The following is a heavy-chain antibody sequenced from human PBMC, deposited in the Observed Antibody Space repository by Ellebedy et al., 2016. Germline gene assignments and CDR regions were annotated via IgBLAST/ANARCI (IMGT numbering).Heavy chain of an antibody. V-gene: IGHV1-69*06. CDR2: IIPIFGTA. CDR1: GGTFSSYA. Sequence: ASVKVSCKASGGTFSSYAISWVRQAPGQGLEWMGGIIPIFGTANYAQKFQGRVTIAADKSTSTAYMELSSLRSEDTAVYYCARVDTMVRGVISGWFDPWGQGTLVTVSS. J-gene: IGHJ5*02. CDR3: ARVDTMVRGVISGWFDP. D-gene: IGHD3-10*01.